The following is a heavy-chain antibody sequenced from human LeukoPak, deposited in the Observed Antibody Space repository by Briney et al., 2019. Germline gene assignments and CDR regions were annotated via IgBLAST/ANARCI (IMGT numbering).Heavy chain of an antibody. CDR2: ISSSSSYI. V-gene: IGHV3-21*01. CDR3: ARGFPARRGAFDI. CDR1: GFTFSSYS. D-gene: IGHD6-6*01. Sequence: GGSLRLSCAASGFTFSSYSMNWVRQAPGKGLEWVSSISSSSSYIYYADSVKGRFTISRDNAKNSLYLQMYSLRVEDTAVYYCARGFPARRGAFDIWGQGTKVTVSS. J-gene: IGHJ3*02.